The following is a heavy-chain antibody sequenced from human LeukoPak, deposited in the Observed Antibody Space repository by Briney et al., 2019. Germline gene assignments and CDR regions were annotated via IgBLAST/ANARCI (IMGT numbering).Heavy chain of an antibody. J-gene: IGHJ4*02. D-gene: IGHD5-24*01. CDR2: IYFGGST. Sequence: PPETLSLTCTVSGGSIGGSSHYWGWIRQPPGKGLEWIGTIYFGGSTYYDPSLKSRVTISVDTSKNQFSLKLTSVTAADTAVYYCARFHRDGYNWIDYWGQGTLVTISS. CDR1: GGSIGGSSHY. CDR3: ARFHRDGYNWIDY. V-gene: IGHV4-39*01.